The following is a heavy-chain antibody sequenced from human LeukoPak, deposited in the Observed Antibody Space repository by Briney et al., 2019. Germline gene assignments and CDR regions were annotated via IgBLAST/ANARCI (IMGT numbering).Heavy chain of an antibody. CDR3: AQDRRYRSGWYESGGGDY. CDR2: ISYDGSNK. J-gene: IGHJ4*02. D-gene: IGHD6-19*01. V-gene: IGHV3-30*18. CDR1: GFPFSSYG. Sequence: PGGSLRLSCAASGFPFSSYGMHWVRQAPGKGLEWVAVISYDGSNKYYADSVKGRFTISRDHSKNTLYLQMNSLRAEDTAVYYCAQDRRYRSGWYESGGGDYWGQGTLVSVSS.